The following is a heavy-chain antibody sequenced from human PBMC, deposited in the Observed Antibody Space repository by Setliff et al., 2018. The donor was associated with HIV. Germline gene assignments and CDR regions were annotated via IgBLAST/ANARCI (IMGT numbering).Heavy chain of an antibody. J-gene: IGHJ6*03. Sequence: PSETLSLTCTVSGGSISSYYWSWIRQPPGKGLEWIGYIYYSGSTNYNPSLKSRVTISVDTSKNQFSLKLSSVTAADTAVYYCARGDYDYYYYYMDVGGKGTTVTVSS. D-gene: IGHD4-17*01. CDR3: ARGDYDYYYYYMDV. V-gene: IGHV4-59*01. CDR2: IYYSGST. CDR1: GGSISSYY.